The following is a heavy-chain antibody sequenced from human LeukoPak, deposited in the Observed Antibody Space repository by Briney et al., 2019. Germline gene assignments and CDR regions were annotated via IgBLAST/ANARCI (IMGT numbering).Heavy chain of an antibody. CDR3: ARVSESGRFSGSYDY. V-gene: IGHV3-21*03. J-gene: IGHJ4*02. CDR2: ISRSSSYI. Sequence: KSGGSLRLSCAASGFSFSSYSMNWVRQAPGKGLEWVSFISRSSSYIYYVESVKGRFTISRDNAKNSLYLQMNSLRAEDTAVYYCARVSESGRFSGSYDYWGLGTLITVSS. D-gene: IGHD1-26*01. CDR1: GFSFSSYS.